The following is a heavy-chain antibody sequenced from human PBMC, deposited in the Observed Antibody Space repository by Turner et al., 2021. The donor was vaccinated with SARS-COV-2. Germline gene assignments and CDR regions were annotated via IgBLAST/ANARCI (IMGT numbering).Heavy chain of an antibody. V-gene: IGHV3-9*01. J-gene: IGHJ4*02. Sequence: EVQLVESGGGLVQPGRSLRLSCAASGFTFDDYDMHWVREAPGKGLEWVSGITWNGGIMGYADSVKGRCTVSRDNAKNALYLQMNRLRAEDTALYYCGKGKHYYDVLTGYYDSWGQGTLVAVSS. CDR3: GKGKHYYDVLTGYYDS. D-gene: IGHD3-9*01. CDR1: GFTFDDYD. CDR2: ITWNGGIM.